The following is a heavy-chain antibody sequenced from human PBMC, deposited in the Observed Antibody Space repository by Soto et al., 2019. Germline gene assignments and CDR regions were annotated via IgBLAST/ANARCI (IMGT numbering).Heavy chain of an antibody. D-gene: IGHD6-6*01. J-gene: IGHJ6*03. Sequence: SGPTLVNPTETLTLTCTVSGLSLSNARMGVSWIRQPPGKALEWLAHIFSNDEKSYSTSLKSRLTISKDTSKSQVVLTMTNMDPVDTATYYCARILESWEYSSSSGYDYYYYMDVWGKGTTVTVSS. CDR1: GLSLSNARMG. CDR3: ARILESWEYSSSSGYDYYYYMDV. CDR2: IFSNDEK. V-gene: IGHV2-26*01.